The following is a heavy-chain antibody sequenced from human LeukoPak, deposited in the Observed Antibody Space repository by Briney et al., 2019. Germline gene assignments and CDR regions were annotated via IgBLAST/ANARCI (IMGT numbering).Heavy chain of an antibody. CDR2: ISSSSSTI. CDR1: GFTFSSYS. CDR3: ASNRYYYDSSGPLDY. J-gene: IGHJ4*02. D-gene: IGHD3-22*01. Sequence: GGSLRLSCAASGFTFSSYSMNWVRQAPGKGLEWVSYISSSSSTIYYADSVKGRFTISRDNAKNSLYLQMNSLRAEDTAVYYCASNRYYYDSSGPLDYWGRGTLVTVSS. V-gene: IGHV3-48*01.